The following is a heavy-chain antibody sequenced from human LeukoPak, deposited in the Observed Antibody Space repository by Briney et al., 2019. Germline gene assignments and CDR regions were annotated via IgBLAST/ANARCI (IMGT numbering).Heavy chain of an antibody. D-gene: IGHD2-8*01. CDR3: ATAEWVYFYFDS. J-gene: IGHJ4*02. Sequence: KPSETLSLTCSVSGGSVTGGGYYWSWIRQHPGKGLEWIGFASYSGGTYYNPSLMSRITISVDRSQNQFSLRMRDVTAADTAVYFCATAEWVYFYFDSWGQGALVAVSS. V-gene: IGHV4-31*03. CDR1: GGSVTGGGYY. CDR2: ASYSGGT.